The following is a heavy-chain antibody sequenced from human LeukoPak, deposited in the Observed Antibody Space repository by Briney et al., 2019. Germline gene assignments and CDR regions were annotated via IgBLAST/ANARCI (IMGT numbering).Heavy chain of an antibody. V-gene: IGHV1-2*02. D-gene: IGHD6-19*01. CDR2: INPNSGGT. CDR1: GYTFTGYY. J-gene: IGHJ6*03. CDR3: ARGVSGTYYYYYMDV. Sequence: ASVKVSCKASGYTFTGYYMHWVRQAPGQGLEWMGWINPNSGGTNYAQKFQGRVTMTRDTSISTAYMELSRLRSDDTAVYYCARGVSGTYYYYYMDVWGKGTTVTVSS.